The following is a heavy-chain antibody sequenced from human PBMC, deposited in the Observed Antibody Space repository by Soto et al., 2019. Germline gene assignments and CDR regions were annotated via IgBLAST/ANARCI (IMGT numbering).Heavy chain of an antibody. J-gene: IGHJ3*02. CDR2: MSYDGSNK. Sequence: QVQLVESGGGVVQPGRSLRLSCAASGFTFSSYAMHWVRQAPGKGLEWVAVMSYDGSNKYYADSVKGRFTISRDNSKNTQYLQMNSLRAEDTAVYYCARGLARFDIWGQGTMVTVSS. V-gene: IGHV3-30-3*01. D-gene: IGHD3-3*02. CDR1: GFTFSSYA. CDR3: ARGLARFDI.